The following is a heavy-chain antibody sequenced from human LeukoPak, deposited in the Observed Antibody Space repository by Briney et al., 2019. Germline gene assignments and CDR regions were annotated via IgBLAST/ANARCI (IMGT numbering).Heavy chain of an antibody. CDR1: GFTFSTYA. D-gene: IGHD2-2*01. Sequence: GGSLRLSCAASGFTFSTYAMSWVRQAPGKGLEWVSAICGSDGSRYYADSVKGRFTISRDNSKNTLYLQMNSLRGEDTAVYYCAKGGSPSCYSSSGYWGQGTLVTVSS. J-gene: IGHJ4*02. CDR2: ICGSDGSR. CDR3: AKGGSPSCYSSSGY. V-gene: IGHV3-23*01.